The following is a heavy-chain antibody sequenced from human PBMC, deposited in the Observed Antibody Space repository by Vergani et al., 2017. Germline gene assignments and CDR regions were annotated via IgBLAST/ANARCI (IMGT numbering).Heavy chain of an antibody. J-gene: IGHJ3*02. CDR2: IYYSGST. CDR1: GGSISSSSYY. Sequence: QVQLQESGPGLVKPSETLSLTCTVSGGSISSSSYYWGWIRQPPGKGLEWIGSIYYSGSTYYNPSLKSRVTISVDTSKNQFSLKLSSVTAADTAVYYCARRQSDIVVVPAATPQDDAFDIWGQGTMVTVSS. CDR3: ARRQSDIVVVPAATPQDDAFDI. V-gene: IGHV4-39*01. D-gene: IGHD2-2*01.